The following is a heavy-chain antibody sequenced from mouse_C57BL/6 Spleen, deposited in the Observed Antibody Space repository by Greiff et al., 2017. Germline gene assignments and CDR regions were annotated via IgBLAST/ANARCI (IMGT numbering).Heavy chain of an antibody. Sequence: EVKVVESGGGLVKPGGSLKLSCAASGFTFSDYGMHWVRQAPEKGLEWVADISSGSSTIYYADTVQGRCTITRDNAKNPLFLQMTSLRSEDTAMYCFAGILKREPLLLGAMDYWGQGTSGTVAT. J-gene: IGHJ4*01. CDR3: AGILKREPLLLGAMDY. CDR1: GFTFSDYG. V-gene: IGHV5-17*01. D-gene: IGHD1-1*01. CDR2: ISSGSSTI.